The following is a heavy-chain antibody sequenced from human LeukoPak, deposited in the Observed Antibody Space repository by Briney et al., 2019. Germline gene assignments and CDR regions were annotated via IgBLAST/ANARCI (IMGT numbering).Heavy chain of an antibody. D-gene: IGHD1-14*01. CDR2: ISAYIGDT. CDR3: ARDPSNTGGYYFYMDV. V-gene: IGHV1-18*01. Sequence: ASVKVSCKASGYTFNIHGITWVRQAPGQGLEWMGWISAYIGDTNYAQKFQGRVTMTTDTPTSTAYVELRSLRSDDTAVYYCARDPSNTGGYYFYMDVWGKGTTVTVSS. J-gene: IGHJ6*03. CDR1: GYTFNIHG.